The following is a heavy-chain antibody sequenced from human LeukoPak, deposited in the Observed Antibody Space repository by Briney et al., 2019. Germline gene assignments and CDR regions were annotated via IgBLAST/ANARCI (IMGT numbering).Heavy chain of an antibody. D-gene: IGHD3-3*01. V-gene: IGHV4-61*02. J-gene: IGHJ3*02. CDR3: ARQGITIFGVVISAFDI. Sequence: SETLSLTCTVSGGSISSGSYYWSWIRQPAGKGLERIGRIYTSGSTNYNPSLKSRVTIPVDTSKNQFSLKLSSVTAADTAVYYCARQGITIFGVVISAFDIWGQGTMVTVSS. CDR2: IYTSGST. CDR1: GGSISSGSYY.